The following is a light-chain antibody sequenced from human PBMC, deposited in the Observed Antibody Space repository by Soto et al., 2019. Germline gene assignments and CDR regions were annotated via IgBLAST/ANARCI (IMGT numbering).Light chain of an antibody. CDR2: AAS. Sequence: AIQMTQSPSSLSASVGDRVTITCRASQGITDDLNWYQQKPGKAPKLLIYAASSSQSGVPPRFSGSGSGTDFILTITSLQPEDFATYDCQQDHSFPFTFGGGTKVEIK. CDR1: QGITDD. V-gene: IGKV1-6*02. J-gene: IGKJ4*01. CDR3: QQDHSFPFT.